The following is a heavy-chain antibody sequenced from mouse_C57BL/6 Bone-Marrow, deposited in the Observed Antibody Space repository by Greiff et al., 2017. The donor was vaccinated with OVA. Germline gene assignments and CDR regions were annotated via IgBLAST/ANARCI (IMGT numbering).Heavy chain of an antibody. V-gene: IGHV1-81*01. J-gene: IGHJ3*01. Sequence: QVHVKQSGAELARPGASVKLSCKASGYTFTSYGISWVKQRTGQGLEWIGEIYPRSGNTYYNEKFKGKATLTADKSSSTAYMELRSLTSEDSAVYFCARSLITTGGRAWFAYWGQGTLVTVSA. CDR2: IYPRSGNT. D-gene: IGHD1-2*01. CDR3: ARSLITTGGRAWFAY. CDR1: GYTFTSYG.